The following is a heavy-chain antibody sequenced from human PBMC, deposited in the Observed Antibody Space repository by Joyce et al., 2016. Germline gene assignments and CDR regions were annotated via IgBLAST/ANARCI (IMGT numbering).Heavy chain of an antibody. D-gene: IGHD3-10*01. CDR2: INAGNGNT. CDR3: ARGSSALTYFDF. Sequence: QVQLVQSGAEVNKPGASVKVSCKASGYTFTGHTIHWVRQAPGQSLEWMGWINAGNGNTRFSQKFQGRVTVSRDTSANTAYMEVSSLRSEDTAVYYCARGSSALTYFDFWGQGTLVTVSS. V-gene: IGHV1-3*01. J-gene: IGHJ4*02. CDR1: GYTFTGHT.